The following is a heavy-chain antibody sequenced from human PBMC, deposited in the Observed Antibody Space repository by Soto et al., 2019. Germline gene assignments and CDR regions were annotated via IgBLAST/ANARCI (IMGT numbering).Heavy chain of an antibody. CDR3: AKSSSKDSYYYYGMDV. D-gene: IGHD2-15*01. CDR1: GFTFSSYA. Sequence: PGGSLRLSCAASGFTFSSYAMSWVRQAPGKGLEWVSAISGSGGSTYYADSVKGRFTISRDNSKNTLYLQMNSLRAEDTAVYYCAKSSSKDSYYYYGMDVWGQGTTVTVSS. J-gene: IGHJ6*02. V-gene: IGHV3-23*01. CDR2: ISGSGGST.